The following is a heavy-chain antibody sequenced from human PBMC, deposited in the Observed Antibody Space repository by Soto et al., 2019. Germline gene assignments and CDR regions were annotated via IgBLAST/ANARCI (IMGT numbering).Heavy chain of an antibody. CDR3: ARRGSWQTFDY. CDR2: LYEVETT. V-gene: IGHV4-39*01. J-gene: IGHJ4*02. D-gene: IGHD3-10*01. CDR1: GASISRTCFH. Sequence: PSETLSLTCAVSGASISRTCFHWGWIRQPPGQGLEWIGSLYEVETTFYNSSLKSRVTISADTPKNHFSLKLSSVTAADTAVYYCARRGSWQTFDYLGQGTLVTVSS.